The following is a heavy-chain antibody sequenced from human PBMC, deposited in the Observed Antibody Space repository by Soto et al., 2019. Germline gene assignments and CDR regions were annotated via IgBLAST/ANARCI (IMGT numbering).Heavy chain of an antibody. CDR2: IKSKTDGGTT. D-gene: IGHD2-15*01. Sequence: GGSLRLSCAASGFTFSNAWMNWVRQAPGKGLEWVGRIKSKTDGGTTDYAAPVKGRFTISRDDSKNTLYLQMNSLKTEDTAVYFCTTTVVVVADPHDAFDIWGQGTMVTVSS. V-gene: IGHV3-15*07. CDR3: TTTVVVVADPHDAFDI. J-gene: IGHJ3*02. CDR1: GFTFSNAW.